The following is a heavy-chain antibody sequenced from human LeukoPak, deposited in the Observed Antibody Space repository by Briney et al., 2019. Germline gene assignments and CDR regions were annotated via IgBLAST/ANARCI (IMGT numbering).Heavy chain of an antibody. V-gene: IGHV3-11*06. CDR3: ARAGDSVSGATIYYYYGMDV. CDR1: GFTFSDYY. CDR2: ISSSSSYT. D-gene: IGHD5-12*01. Sequence: GGPLRLSCAASGFTFSDYYMSWIRQAPGKGLEWVSYISSSSSYTNYADSVKGRFTISRDNAKNSLYLQMNSLRAEDTAVYYCARAGDSVSGATIYYYYGMDVWGQGTTVTVSS. J-gene: IGHJ6*02.